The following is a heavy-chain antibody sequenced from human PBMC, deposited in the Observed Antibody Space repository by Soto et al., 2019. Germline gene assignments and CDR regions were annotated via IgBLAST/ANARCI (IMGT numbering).Heavy chain of an antibody. CDR3: ARQTRAPAGHFDY. CDR2: IDPSDSYT. D-gene: IGHD6-13*01. J-gene: IGHJ4*02. Sequence: EVQLVQSGAEVKKPGESLRISCKGSGYSFTSYWISWVRQMPGKGLEWMGRIDPSDSYTNYSPSFQGHITISADKSIRTAYLQWRSLKASATDMYYCARQTRAPAGHFDYWGQGTLVTVSS. V-gene: IGHV5-10-1*01. CDR1: GYSFTSYW.